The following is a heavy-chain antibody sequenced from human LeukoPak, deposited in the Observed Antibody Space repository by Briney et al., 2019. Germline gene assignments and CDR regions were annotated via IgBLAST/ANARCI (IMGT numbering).Heavy chain of an antibody. CDR2: INPDGTGT. Sequence: PGGSLRLSCADCGFTFSNNWMNWVRQVPGKGLVWVSQINPDGTGTTYADSVKGRFAISRDNAKNTVYLQMNSLTAEDTAVYYCARVYQFVFDYWGQGTLVTVSS. CDR1: GFTFSNNW. J-gene: IGHJ4*02. V-gene: IGHV3-74*03. CDR3: ARVYQFVFDY. D-gene: IGHD2-21*01.